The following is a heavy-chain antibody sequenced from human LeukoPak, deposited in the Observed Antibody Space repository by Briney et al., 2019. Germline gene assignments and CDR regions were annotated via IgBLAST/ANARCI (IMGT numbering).Heavy chain of an antibody. CDR1: GGSISSYY. D-gene: IGHD6-19*01. CDR2: IYYSGST. J-gene: IGHJ4*02. CDR3: ARAISGWSPFDY. Sequence: PSETLSLTCTVSGGSISSYYWSWIRQPPGKGLEWIGYIYYSGSTNYNPSLKSRVTISVDTSKNQFSLKVSSVTAADTAVYYCARAISGWSPFDYWGQGTLVTVSS. V-gene: IGHV4-59*01.